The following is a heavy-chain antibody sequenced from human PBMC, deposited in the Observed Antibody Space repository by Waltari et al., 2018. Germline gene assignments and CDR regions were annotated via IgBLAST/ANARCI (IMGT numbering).Heavy chain of an antibody. D-gene: IGHD6-13*01. CDR1: GYSISSGYY. CDR2: IYHSGST. CDR3: ARDKRWPFPYYYYYYMDV. Sequence: QVQLQESGPGLVKPSEPLSLTCAVSGYSISSGYYWGCIRPHPGKGLEWIGSIYHSGSTYYNPSLKSRVTISVDTSKNQFSLKLSSVTAADTAVYYCARDKRWPFPYYYYYYMDVWGKGTTVTVSS. J-gene: IGHJ6*03. V-gene: IGHV4-38-2*02.